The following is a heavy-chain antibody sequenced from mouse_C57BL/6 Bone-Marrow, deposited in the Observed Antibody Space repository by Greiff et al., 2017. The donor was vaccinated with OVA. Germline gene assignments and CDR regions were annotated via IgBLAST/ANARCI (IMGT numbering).Heavy chain of an antibody. V-gene: IGHV5-4*01. CDR3: ARETQPALAY. CDR1: GFTFSSYA. J-gene: IGHJ3*01. Sequence: EVMLVESGGGLVKPGGSLKLSCAASGFTFSSYAMSWVRQTPEKRLEWVATISDGGSYTYYPDNVKGRFTISRDNAKNNLYLQMSHLKSEDTAMYYCARETQPALAYWGQGTLVTVSA. D-gene: IGHD6-1*01. CDR2: ISDGGSYT.